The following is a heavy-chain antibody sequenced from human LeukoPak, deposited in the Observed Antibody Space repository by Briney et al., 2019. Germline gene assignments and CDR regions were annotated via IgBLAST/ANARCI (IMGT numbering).Heavy chain of an antibody. CDR1: GGSISNYW. CDR2: VFDSGGT. Sequence: PSETLSLTCTVSGGSISNYWWSWIRQPPGKGLEWIGYVFDSGGTNYNPSLKSRVTISVDTSKKQFSLRLSSVTAADTAVYFCARGYGDNSGAFDIWGQGTLVTVSS. V-gene: IGHV4-59*01. CDR3: ARGYGDNSGAFDI. J-gene: IGHJ3*02. D-gene: IGHD4-23*01.